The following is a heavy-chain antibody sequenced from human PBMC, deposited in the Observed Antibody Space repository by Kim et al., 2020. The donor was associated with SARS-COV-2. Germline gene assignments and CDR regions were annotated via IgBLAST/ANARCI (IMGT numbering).Heavy chain of an antibody. V-gene: IGHV4-39*01. CDR2: IYYSGST. CDR3: ARQGIEWELLIF. J-gene: IGHJ4*02. Sequence: SETLSLTCTVSGGSISSSSYYWGWIRQPPGKGLEWIGSIYYSGSTYYNPSLKSRVTISVDTSKNQFSLKLSSVTAADTAVYYCARQGIEWELLIFWGQGTLVTVSS. CDR1: GGSISSSSYY. D-gene: IGHD1-26*01.